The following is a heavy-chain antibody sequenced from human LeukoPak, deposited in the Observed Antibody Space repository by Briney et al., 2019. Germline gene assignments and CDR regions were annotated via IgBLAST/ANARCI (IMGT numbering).Heavy chain of an antibody. J-gene: IGHJ6*03. D-gene: IGHD5-12*01. CDR3: AREVGGYSGYDSLHYYYYMDV. Sequence: TSETLSLTCTVSDGSISSYYWSWIRQPAGKGLEWIGRISTSGSTNYNPSLKSRVTMPVDTSKNQFSLKLSSVAAADTAVYYCAREVGGYSGYDSLHYYYYMDVWGKGTTVTVSS. CDR1: DGSISSYY. V-gene: IGHV4-4*07. CDR2: ISTSGST.